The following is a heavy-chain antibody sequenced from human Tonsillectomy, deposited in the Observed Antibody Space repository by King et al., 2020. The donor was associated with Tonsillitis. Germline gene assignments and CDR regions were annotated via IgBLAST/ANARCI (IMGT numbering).Heavy chain of an antibody. CDR2: IRSKAYGGTT. CDR3: TIYMGTLPPAPTLDFSDFFHY. J-gene: IGHJ4*02. D-gene: IGHD3/OR15-3a*01. Sequence: VQLVESGGGLVQPGRSLRLSCTASGFTFGGYSMSWFRQAPGKGLEWVGFIRSKAYGGTTEYAASVKGRFTISRDDSKSIAYLQMNSLKIEDTAVYYCTIYMGTLPPAPTLDFSDFFHYWGQGTLVTVSS. V-gene: IGHV3-49*03. CDR1: GFTFGGYS.